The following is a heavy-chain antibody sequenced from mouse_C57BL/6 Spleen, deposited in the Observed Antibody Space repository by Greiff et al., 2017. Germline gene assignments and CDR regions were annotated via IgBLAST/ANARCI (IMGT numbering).Heavy chain of an antibody. D-gene: IGHD1-1*01. J-gene: IGHJ1*03. CDR2: INPSNGGT. Sequence: QVQLQKPGTELVKPGASVKLSCKASGYTFTSYWMHWVKQRPGQGLEWIGNINPSNGGTNYNEKFKSKATLTVDKSSSTAYMQLSSLTSEDSAVYYCARSNYYGSSYWYFDVWGTGTTVTVSS. CDR3: ARSNYYGSSYWYFDV. V-gene: IGHV1-53*01. CDR1: GYTFTSYW.